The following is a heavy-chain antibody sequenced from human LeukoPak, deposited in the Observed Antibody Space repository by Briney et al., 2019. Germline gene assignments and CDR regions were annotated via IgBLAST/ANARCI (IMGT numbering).Heavy chain of an antibody. J-gene: IGHJ6*03. CDR2: IIPIFGTA. D-gene: IGHD1-20*01. V-gene: IGHV1-69*06. Sequence: SVKVSCKASGGTFSSYAISWVRQAPGQGLEWMGGIIPIFGTANYAQKFQGRVTITADKSTSTAYMELSSLRSEDTAVYYCARDLSGETNWKNMDVWGKGTTVTVSS. CDR1: GGTFSSYA. CDR3: ARDLSGETNWKNMDV.